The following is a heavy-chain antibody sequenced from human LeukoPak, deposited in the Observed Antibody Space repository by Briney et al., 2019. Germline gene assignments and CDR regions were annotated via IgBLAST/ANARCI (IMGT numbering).Heavy chain of an antibody. Sequence: SETLSLTCAVYGGSFSGYYWTWIRQPPGKGLEWIGEINHSGSTNYNPSLKSRVTMSVDTSMNQFSLRLNSVTAADTAVYYCARAYGSGSYHSDWFESWGQGTLVIVSS. CDR1: GGSFSGYY. D-gene: IGHD3-10*01. CDR3: ARAYGSGSYHSDWFES. V-gene: IGHV4-34*01. CDR2: INHSGST. J-gene: IGHJ5*01.